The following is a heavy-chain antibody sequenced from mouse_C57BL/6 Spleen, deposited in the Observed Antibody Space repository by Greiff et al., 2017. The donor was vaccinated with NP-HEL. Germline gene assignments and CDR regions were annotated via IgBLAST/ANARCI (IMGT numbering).Heavy chain of an antibody. CDR2: IDPSDSYT. CDR1: GYTFTSYW. D-gene: IGHD1-1*01. CDR3: ARCGNYGYFDV. Sequence: QVQLQQPGAELVMPGASVKLSCKASGYTFTSYWMHWVKQRPGQGLEWIGEIDPSDSYTNFNQKFKGKSTLTVDKSSSTAYMQLSSLTSEDSAVYYCARCGNYGYFDVWGTGTTVTVSS. J-gene: IGHJ1*03. V-gene: IGHV1-69*01.